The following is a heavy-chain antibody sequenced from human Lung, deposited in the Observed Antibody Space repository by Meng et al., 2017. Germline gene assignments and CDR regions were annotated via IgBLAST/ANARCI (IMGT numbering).Heavy chain of an antibody. J-gene: IGHJ4*02. D-gene: IGHD4-11*01. CDR2: INHSGST. V-gene: IGHV4-34*01. CDR3: ARGPTTMAHDFDY. Sequence: QLQLKEWGAGLLRPSDALSLTCVVSGGSFSYYYLSWIRQPPGKGLEWIGEINHSGSTNYNPSLESRATISVDTSQNNLSLKLSSVTAADSAVYYCARGPTTMAHDFDYWGQGTLVTVSS. CDR1: GGSFSYYY.